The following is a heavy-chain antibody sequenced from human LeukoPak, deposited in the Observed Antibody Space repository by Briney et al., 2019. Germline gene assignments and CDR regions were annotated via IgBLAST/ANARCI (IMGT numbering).Heavy chain of an antibody. CDR3: ARVADYYDSSGYPDAFDI. D-gene: IGHD3-22*01. CDR1: GFTVSSNY. CDR2: IYSGGST. J-gene: IGHJ3*02. V-gene: IGHV3-53*01. Sequence: PGGSLRLSCAASGFTVSSNYMSWVRQAPGKGLEWVSVIYSGGSTYYADSVKGRFTISRDSSKNTLYLQMNSLRAEDTAVYYCARVADYYDSSGYPDAFDIWGQGTMVTVSS.